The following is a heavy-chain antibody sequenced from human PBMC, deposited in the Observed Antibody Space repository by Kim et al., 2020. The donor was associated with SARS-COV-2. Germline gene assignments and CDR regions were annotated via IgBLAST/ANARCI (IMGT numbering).Heavy chain of an antibody. V-gene: IGHV3-7*05. Sequence: GGSLRLSCAASGFSFATSWMTWVRQAPGKGLEWVARIRKEGRDKYYVDSVKGRVIISRDNARNSVFLQMNSLRDEDKAIYYCASSDYGDSYWGQGTLVTV. CDR2: IRKEGRDK. D-gene: IGHD4-17*01. CDR1: GFSFATSW. CDR3: ASSDYGDSY. J-gene: IGHJ4*02.